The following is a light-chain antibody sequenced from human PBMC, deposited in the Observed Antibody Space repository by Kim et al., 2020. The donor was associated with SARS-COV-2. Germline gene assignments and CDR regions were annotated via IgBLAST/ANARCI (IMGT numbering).Light chain of an antibody. J-gene: IGKJ1*01. V-gene: IGKV3-20*01. CDR3: QQYGSSPRT. Sequence: PGESATLTCRASQSVSSTYLAWYQQKPGQAPRLLIYGASSRATGIPDRFSGSGSGTDFTLTISRLEPEDFAVYYCQQYGSSPRTFGQGTKVDIK. CDR1: QSVSSTY. CDR2: GAS.